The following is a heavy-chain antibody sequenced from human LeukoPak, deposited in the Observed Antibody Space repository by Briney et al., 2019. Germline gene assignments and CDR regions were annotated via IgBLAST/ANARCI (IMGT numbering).Heavy chain of an antibody. Sequence: SETLSLTCAVSGGSISGYYWSWTRQPPGEGLEWIGEIHHSGSTKYNPSLKSRVTISVDTSKNQFSLKLSSVTAADTAIYYCARHFLGGLRAFDIWGQGTMVTVSS. V-gene: IGHV4-34*01. CDR2: IHHSGST. CDR1: GGSISGYY. J-gene: IGHJ3*02. D-gene: IGHD2-21*01. CDR3: ARHFLGGLRAFDI.